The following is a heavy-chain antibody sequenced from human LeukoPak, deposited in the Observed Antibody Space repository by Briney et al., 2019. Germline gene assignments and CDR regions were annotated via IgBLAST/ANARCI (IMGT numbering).Heavy chain of an antibody. V-gene: IGHV3-21*01. D-gene: IGHD2/OR15-2a*01. Sequence: PGGSLRLSCAASGFTFDIYSMNWVRQAPGKGLEWVSSISSTSTYKYYADSVKGQFTISRDSATNSLYLQMNSLRAEDTAVYYCARGLVDYFGGQGTLVTVSS. CDR3: ARGLVDYF. CDR1: GFTFDIYS. CDR2: ISSTSTYK. J-gene: IGHJ4*02.